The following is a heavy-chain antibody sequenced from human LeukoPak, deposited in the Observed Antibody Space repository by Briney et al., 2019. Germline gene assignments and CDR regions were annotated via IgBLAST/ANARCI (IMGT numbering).Heavy chain of an antibody. J-gene: IGHJ3*02. D-gene: IGHD2-15*01. CDR2: INPNSGGT. Sequence: ASVKVSCKASGYTFTGYYMHWVRQAPGQGPEWMGWINPNSGGTNYAQKFQGRVTMTRDTSISTAYMELSSLRSEDTAVYYCASNLLRMSPGFDAFDIWGQGTMVTVSS. V-gene: IGHV1-2*02. CDR3: ASNLLRMSPGFDAFDI. CDR1: GYTFTGYY.